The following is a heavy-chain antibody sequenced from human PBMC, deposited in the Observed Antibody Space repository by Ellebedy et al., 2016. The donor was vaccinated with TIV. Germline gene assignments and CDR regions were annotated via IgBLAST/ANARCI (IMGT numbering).Heavy chain of an antibody. CDR1: RFSFRSYW. CDR2: INQEGSEK. Sequence: GGSLRLSCAASRFSFRSYWMSWVRQAPGKGLEWVANINQEGSEKHYVDSVKGRFTISRDNAKNSLYLQMNSLRADDTAVYYCATDGSYGDYLSPTHAFVIWGQGTMATVSS. V-gene: IGHV3-7*01. CDR3: ATDGSYGDYLSPTHAFVI. J-gene: IGHJ3*02. D-gene: IGHD4-17*01.